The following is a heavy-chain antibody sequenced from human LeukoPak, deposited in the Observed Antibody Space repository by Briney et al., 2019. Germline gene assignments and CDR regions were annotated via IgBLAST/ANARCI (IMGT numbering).Heavy chain of an antibody. J-gene: IGHJ4*02. CDR1: GGSISSYY. D-gene: IGHD3-22*01. CDR3: ARVTGYMIEDYFDY. CDR2: IYYSGST. V-gene: IGHV4-59*01. Sequence: SETLSLTCTVSGGSISSYYWSWLRQPPGKGLEWIGYIYYSGSTNYNPSLKSRVTISVDTSKNQFSLKLKSVTAADTAVYYCARVTGYMIEDYFDYWGQGTLVTVSS.